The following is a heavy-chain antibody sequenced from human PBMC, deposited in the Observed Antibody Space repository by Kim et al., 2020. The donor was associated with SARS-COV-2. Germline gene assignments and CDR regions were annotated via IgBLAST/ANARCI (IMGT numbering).Heavy chain of an antibody. CDR3: ASPCGYSYGYDY. V-gene: IGHV4-39*01. D-gene: IGHD5-18*01. J-gene: IGHJ4*02. Sequence: YYHPSLKGQVTLTVDTSKTQFSRKLSSVTAADTAVYYCASPCGYSYGYDYWGQGTLVTVSS.